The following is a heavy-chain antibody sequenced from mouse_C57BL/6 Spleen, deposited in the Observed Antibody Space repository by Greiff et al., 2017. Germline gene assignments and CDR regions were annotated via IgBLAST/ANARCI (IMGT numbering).Heavy chain of an antibody. D-gene: IGHD2-5*01. V-gene: IGHV5-15*01. Sequence: EVQVVESGGGLVQPGGSLKLSCAASGFTFSDYGLAWVRQAPRTGPEWVAFISNLAYSIYYADTVTGRFTISRENAKNTLYLEMISLRSEDTAMYYCARRDSKGAMDYWGQGTSVTVSS. CDR2: ISNLAYSI. J-gene: IGHJ4*01. CDR1: GFTFSDYG. CDR3: ARRDSKGAMDY.